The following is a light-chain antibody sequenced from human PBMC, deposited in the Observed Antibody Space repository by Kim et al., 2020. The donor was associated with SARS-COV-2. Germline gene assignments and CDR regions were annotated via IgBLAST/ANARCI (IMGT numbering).Light chain of an antibody. V-gene: IGKV1-5*03. CDR2: KAS. CDR3: QHYNDYYRT. J-gene: IGKJ1*01. Sequence: DIQMTQSPSSLSASVGDRVTITCRASQNINDRLAWYQQKPGKAPKVLIYKASTLESGVPSRFRGGGSGTEFTLTISSLQPDDLATYYCQHYNDYYRTFGQGTKVDIK. CDR1: QNINDR.